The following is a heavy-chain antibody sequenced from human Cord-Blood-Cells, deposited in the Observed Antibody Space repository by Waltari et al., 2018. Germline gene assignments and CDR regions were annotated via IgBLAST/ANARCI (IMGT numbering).Heavy chain of an antibody. D-gene: IGHD6-13*01. CDR1: EGTFSSYA. Sequence: QVQLVQSGAEVKKPGSSVKVSCKASEGTFSSYAISWVRQATGQGLEWMGGIIPIFGTANYAQKFQGRVTITADESTSTAYMELSSLRSEDTAVYYCARIPAAAGYYYYYYMDVWGKGTTVTVSS. J-gene: IGHJ6*03. V-gene: IGHV1-69*01. CDR2: IIPIFGTA. CDR3: ARIPAAAGYYYYYYMDV.